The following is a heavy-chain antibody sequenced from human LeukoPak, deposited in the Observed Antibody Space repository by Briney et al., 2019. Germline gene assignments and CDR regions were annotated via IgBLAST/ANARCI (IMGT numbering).Heavy chain of an antibody. CDR1: GYTFTNYG. V-gene: IGHV1-18*01. Sequence: ASVKVSCKASGYTFTNYGISWVRQAPGQGLEWMGWISANNGNRNHALKLQDRVSMTTDTSTSTAYMELRSLRSDDTAVYYCARQGYGGHSRGAADYWGQGTLVTVSS. CDR3: ARQGYGGHSRGAADY. J-gene: IGHJ4*02. D-gene: IGHD4-23*01. CDR2: ISANNGNR.